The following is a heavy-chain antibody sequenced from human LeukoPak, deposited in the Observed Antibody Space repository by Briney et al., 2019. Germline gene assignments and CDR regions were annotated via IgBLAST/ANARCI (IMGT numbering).Heavy chain of an antibody. CDR2: IRTKAYGGTT. CDR1: GFTFGDYV. J-gene: IGHJ4*02. D-gene: IGHD6-19*01. Sequence: PGGSLRLSCTASGFTFGDYVMSWVRQPPGKGLEWVGFIRTKAYGGTTEYGASVKGRFTISRDDSKSIAYLQMNSLKTVDTAVYYCIGYSSGWYPFGFDYWGQGTLVTVSS. V-gene: IGHV3-49*04. CDR3: IGYSSGWYPFGFDY.